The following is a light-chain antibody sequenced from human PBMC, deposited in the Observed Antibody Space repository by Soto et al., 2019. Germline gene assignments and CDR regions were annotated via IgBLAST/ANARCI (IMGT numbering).Light chain of an antibody. J-gene: IGKJ4*01. CDR3: QQYGDSPVT. CDR1: QRSNRKY. V-gene: IGKV3-20*01. Sequence: VLTQSPVTLSLSPGERATLSCRASQRSNRKYLAWYQQTPGQAPRLLMYGASSRATGIPDRFSGSGSGTDFTLTISRLEPEDFAVYYCQQYGDSPVTFGEGTKVDIK. CDR2: GAS.